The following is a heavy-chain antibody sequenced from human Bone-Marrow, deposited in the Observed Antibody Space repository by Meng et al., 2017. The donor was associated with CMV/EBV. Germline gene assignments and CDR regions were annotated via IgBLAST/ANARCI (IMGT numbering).Heavy chain of an antibody. V-gene: IGHV1-2*02. Sequence: GESLKISCAASGFTFSSYGMHWVRQAPGQGLEWMGWINPNSGGTNYAQKFQGRVTMTRDTSISTAYMELSRLRSDDTAVYYCASFVSNPYNRFDYWGQGTLVTFSS. CDR2: INPNSGGT. D-gene: IGHD1-1*01. CDR1: GFTFSSYG. J-gene: IGHJ4*02. CDR3: ASFVSNPYNRFDY.